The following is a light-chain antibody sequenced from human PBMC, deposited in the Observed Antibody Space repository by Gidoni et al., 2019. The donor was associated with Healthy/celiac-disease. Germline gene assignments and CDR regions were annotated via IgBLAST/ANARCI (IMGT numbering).Light chain of an antibody. V-gene: IGKV1-5*03. Sequence: DIQMTQSPSTLSASVGDRVTITCRASQSISSWLAWYQQKPGKAPKLLIYKASSLDSGVPSRFSGSGSGIEFTLTISSLQPDDFATYYCQQYNSYWTFXQXTKVXIK. CDR2: KAS. CDR3: QQYNSYWT. J-gene: IGKJ1*01. CDR1: QSISSW.